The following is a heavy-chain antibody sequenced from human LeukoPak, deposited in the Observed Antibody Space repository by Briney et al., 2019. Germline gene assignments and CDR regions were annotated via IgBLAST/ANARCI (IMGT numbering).Heavy chain of an antibody. D-gene: IGHD1-26*01. V-gene: IGHV3-49*03. J-gene: IGHJ4*01. Sequence: GGSLRLSCTASGFTFGDYDMSWFRQAPGKGLEWVGFIRSKACGATTEYAASVKVRFTISRADSKSIAYLQINSLKTDDTALYYCTRGIVGATYWGQGTLVTVSS. CDR3: TRGIVGATY. CDR2: IRSKACGATT. CDR1: GFTFGDYD.